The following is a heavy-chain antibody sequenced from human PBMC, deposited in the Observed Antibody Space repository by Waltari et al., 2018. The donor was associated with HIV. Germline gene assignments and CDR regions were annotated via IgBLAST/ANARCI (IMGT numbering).Heavy chain of an antibody. J-gene: IGHJ4*02. V-gene: IGHV1-2*02. CDR3: ATALYSSSSAGSIDY. D-gene: IGHD6-6*01. Sequence: QVQLLQSGAEVKKPGASVKVSCKASGYTFTDYYMHWVRQAPGQGPEWMGWINPNSGGTNYAQKFQGRVTMTRDTSISTAYMELSRLRSDETAVYYCATALYSSSSAGSIDYWGQGTLVTVSS. CDR2: INPNSGGT. CDR1: GYTFTDYY.